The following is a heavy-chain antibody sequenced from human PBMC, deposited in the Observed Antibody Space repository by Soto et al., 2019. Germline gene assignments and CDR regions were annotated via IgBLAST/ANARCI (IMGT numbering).Heavy chain of an antibody. J-gene: IGHJ4*02. CDR3: TRANWYSEY. D-gene: IGHD7-27*01. Sequence: QVQLQESGPGLVKPSETLSLTCTVSGGSISNHYWSWIRQPPGKGLEWIGYIYYNGNTNYNPPLKIGVTMSVDTSKNQISLKLSSVTAADKAVYYCTRANWYSEYWGQGTLVTVSS. CDR2: IYYNGNT. CDR1: GGSISNHY. V-gene: IGHV4-59*11.